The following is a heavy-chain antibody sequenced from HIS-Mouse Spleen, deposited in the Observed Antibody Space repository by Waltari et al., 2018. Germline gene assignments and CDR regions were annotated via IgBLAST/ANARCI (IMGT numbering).Heavy chain of an antibody. CDR1: GFSLSTSGMC. D-gene: IGHD6-19*01. Sequence: QVTLRESGPALVKPTQTLTLTCTFSGFSLSTSGMCVSWIRQPPGKALEWLARIDWDDEKYYSTSRKTRLTSSKDTSKNQVVLTMTNMDPVDTATYYCARIAEGYSSGWYAFDYWGQGTLVTVSS. CDR2: IDWDDEK. CDR3: ARIAEGYSSGWYAFDY. V-gene: IGHV2-70*15. J-gene: IGHJ4*02.